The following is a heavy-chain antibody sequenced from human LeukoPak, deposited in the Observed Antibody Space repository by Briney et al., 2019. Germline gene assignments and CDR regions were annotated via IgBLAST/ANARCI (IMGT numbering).Heavy chain of an antibody. V-gene: IGHV3-74*01. CDR3: ASDSPYYGMDV. CDR1: GFPFSSYW. CDR2: INSDGSAT. Sequence: LGGSLRLPCAASGFPFSSYWMHWVRQVPGKGLLWVSRINSDGSATIYADSVRGRFTISRDNAKNTLYLQMSGLRVEDTAVYHCASDSPYYGMDVWGQGTTVTVSS. J-gene: IGHJ6*02.